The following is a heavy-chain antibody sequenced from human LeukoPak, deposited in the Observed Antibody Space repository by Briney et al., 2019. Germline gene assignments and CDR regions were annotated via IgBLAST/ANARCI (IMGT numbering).Heavy chain of an antibody. CDR3: ASSVILTGYYTDYYYGMDV. V-gene: IGHV1-18*04. D-gene: IGHD3-9*01. CDR2: ISAYNGNT. J-gene: IGHJ6*04. CDR1: GYTFTSYG. Sequence: GASVKVSCKASGYTFTSYGISWVRRAPGQGLEWMGWISAYNGNTNYAQKLQGRVTMTTDTSTSTAYMELRSLRSDDTAVYYCASSVILTGYYTDYYYGMDVWGKGTTVTVSS.